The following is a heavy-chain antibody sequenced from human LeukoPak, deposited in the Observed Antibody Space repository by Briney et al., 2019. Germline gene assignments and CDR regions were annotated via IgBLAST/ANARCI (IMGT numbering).Heavy chain of an antibody. D-gene: IGHD4-23*01. J-gene: IGHJ5*02. V-gene: IGHV4-34*01. Sequence: PSETLSLTCAVYGGSFSGYYWSWIRQPPGKGLEWIGEINHSGSTNYNPSLKSRVTISIDTSKNQFSLKLSPVTAADTAVYYCARDYGGTGYNWFDPWGQGTLVTVSS. CDR1: GGSFSGYY. CDR3: ARDYGGTGYNWFDP. CDR2: INHSGST.